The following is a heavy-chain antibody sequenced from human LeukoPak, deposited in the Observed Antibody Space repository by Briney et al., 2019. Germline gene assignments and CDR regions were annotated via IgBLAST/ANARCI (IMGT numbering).Heavy chain of an antibody. V-gene: IGHV4-59*01. J-gene: IGHJ3*02. Sequence: SETLSLTCTVSVGSISSYYWSWIRQPPGKGLEWIGYIYYSGSTNYNPSLKSRVTISVDTSKNQFSLKLSSVTAADTAVYYCAEATTPFDAFDIWGQGTMVTVSS. CDR3: AEATTPFDAFDI. CDR1: VGSISSYY. D-gene: IGHD1-14*01. CDR2: IYYSGST.